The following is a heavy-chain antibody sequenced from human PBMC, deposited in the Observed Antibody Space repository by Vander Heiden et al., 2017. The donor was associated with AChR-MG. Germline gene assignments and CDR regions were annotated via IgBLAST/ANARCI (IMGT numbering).Heavy chain of an antibody. CDR1: GGSFSGFY. CDR2: INHSGST. CDR3: ARRGIESIVVVAGYYYGMDV. J-gene: IGHJ6*02. D-gene: IGHD2-15*01. Sequence: QVQLQQWGAGLLKPSETLSLTCAVYGGSFSGFYWGWIRQPPGKGLEWIGEINHSGSTNYNPSLKSRVTISVDTSKNQFSLKLSSVTAADTAVYYCARRGIESIVVVAGYYYGMDVWGQGTTVTVSS. V-gene: IGHV4-34*01.